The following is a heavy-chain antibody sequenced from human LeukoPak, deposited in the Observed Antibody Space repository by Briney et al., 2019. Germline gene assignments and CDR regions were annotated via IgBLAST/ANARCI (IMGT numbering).Heavy chain of an antibody. CDR3: ARTVVATQGFDY. CDR2: IIPIFSTA. CDR1: GGTFSSYA. D-gene: IGHD5-12*01. Sequence: EASVKVSCKASGGTFSSYAISWVRQAPGQGLEWMGGIIPIFSTANYAQKFQGRVTITTDESTSTAYMELSSLRSEDTAVYYCARTVVATQGFDYWGQGTLVTVSS. J-gene: IGHJ4*02. V-gene: IGHV1-69*05.